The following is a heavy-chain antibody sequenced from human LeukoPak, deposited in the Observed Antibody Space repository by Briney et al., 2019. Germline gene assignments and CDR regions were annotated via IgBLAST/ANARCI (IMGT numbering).Heavy chain of an antibody. V-gene: IGHV3-30*02. J-gene: IGHJ1*01. CDR2: IRHDGSNK. Sequence: GGSLRLSCFASGFTLSSYEMIWVRPAPAKGPAGVAFIRHDGSNKYHGDSVKGRFTISRDNSKNTVYLQMNSLRTDDTAVYLCATDHEWSSGWYFSYFQHWGQGTLVTVSS. CDR1: GFTLSSYE. CDR3: ATDHEWSSGWYFSYFQH. D-gene: IGHD6-19*01.